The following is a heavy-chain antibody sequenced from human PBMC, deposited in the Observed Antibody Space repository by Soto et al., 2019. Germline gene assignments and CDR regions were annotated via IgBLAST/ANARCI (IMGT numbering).Heavy chain of an antibody. V-gene: IGHV5-51*03. CDR2: IYPGDSDT. Sequence: PGESLKISCKGFGYSFTSYWIGWARQMPGKGLEWMGIIYPGDSDTRYSPSFQGQVTISADQSISTAYLQWSSLKASDTAMYYCAKTAAGGKNYYGMDVWGQGTTVTVSS. CDR1: GYSFTSYW. D-gene: IGHD6-13*01. CDR3: AKTAAGGKNYYGMDV. J-gene: IGHJ6*02.